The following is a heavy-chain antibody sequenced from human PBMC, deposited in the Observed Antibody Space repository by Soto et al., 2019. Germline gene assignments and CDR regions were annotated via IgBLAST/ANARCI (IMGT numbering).Heavy chain of an antibody. J-gene: IGHJ6*02. V-gene: IGHV1-18*01. Sequence: ASVKVSCKASGYTFTSYGISWVRQAPGQGLEWMGWISAYNGNTNYAQKLQGRVTMTTDTSTSTAYMELRSLRSDDTAVYYCVILWFGELLDSDYYGMDVWGQGTTVTVSS. D-gene: IGHD3-10*01. CDR1: GYTFTSYG. CDR2: ISAYNGNT. CDR3: VILWFGELLDSDYYGMDV.